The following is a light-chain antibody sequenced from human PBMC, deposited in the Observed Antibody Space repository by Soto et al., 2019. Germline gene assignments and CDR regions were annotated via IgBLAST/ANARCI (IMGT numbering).Light chain of an antibody. CDR1: QSVSTTY. J-gene: IGKJ1*01. CDR2: RAS. V-gene: IGKV3-20*01. Sequence: EIVLAQSPDTLSLSPGERATLSCRASQSVSTTYLAWYQQKPGQAPRLLIYRASSRATGIPDRFSGSGSGTDFPLTISRLEPEDFALYYCQQYGNSQSTFGQGTKVEIK. CDR3: QQYGNSQST.